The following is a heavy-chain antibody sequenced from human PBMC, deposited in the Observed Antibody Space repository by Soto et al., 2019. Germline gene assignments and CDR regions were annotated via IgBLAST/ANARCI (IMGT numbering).Heavy chain of an antibody. CDR1: GFTFSSYS. Sequence: PWGSLRLSCAASGFTFSSYSINFVRQAPGKGLEWVSSISSSSSYIYYADSVKGRFTISRDNAKNSLYLQMNSLRAEDTAVYYCAREQYYGMDVWGQGTTVTVSS. CDR2: ISSSSSYI. CDR3: AREQYYGMDV. V-gene: IGHV3-21*01. J-gene: IGHJ6*02. D-gene: IGHD4-4*01.